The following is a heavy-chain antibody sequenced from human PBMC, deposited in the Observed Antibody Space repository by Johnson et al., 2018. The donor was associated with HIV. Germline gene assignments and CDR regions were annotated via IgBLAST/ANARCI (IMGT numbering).Heavy chain of an antibody. D-gene: IGHD3-10*01. J-gene: IGHJ3*02. Sequence: VQLVESGGGVVQPGGSLRLSCVVSGFTFSNFAMHWVRQAPGKGLEYVSAISSNGSDAYYENSVDGRFTISRDNEKNTQYLERGRRRVEDMAVYYCAGSRGPMRKDAFDIGGQGTKVTVSA. CDR3: AGSRGPMRKDAFDI. CDR2: ISSNGSDA. CDR1: GFTFSNFA. V-gene: IGHV3-64*01.